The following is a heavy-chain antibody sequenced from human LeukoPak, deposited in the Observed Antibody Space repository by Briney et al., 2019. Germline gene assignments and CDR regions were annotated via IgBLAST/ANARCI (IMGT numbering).Heavy chain of an antibody. CDR3: ASGGLVSRYLDH. CDR1: GGSISSSTW. CDR2: IFHSGST. J-gene: IGHJ4*02. Sequence: PSETLSLTCAVSGGSISSSTWWSWVRLPPGKGLEWIGEIFHSGSTNFNPSLKSRLTMSVDESKHEFSLKPISVTAADTAVYYCASGGLVSRYLDHWGQGTLVTVSS. D-gene: IGHD3-9*01. V-gene: IGHV4-4*02.